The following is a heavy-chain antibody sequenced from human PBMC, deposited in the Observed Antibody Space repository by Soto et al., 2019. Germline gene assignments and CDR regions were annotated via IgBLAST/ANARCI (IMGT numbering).Heavy chain of an antibody. CDR2: ISANTGSS. CDR3: ARAFFYQGSDSRGYYFDAFDF. CDR1: GYTFTSSG. V-gene: IGHV1-18*01. J-gene: IGHJ3*01. D-gene: IGHD3-22*01. Sequence: QVQLVQSGAEVKKPGASVKVSCKASGYTFTSSGMSWVRQAPGQGLEWMGWISANTGSSEYAQRFQGRVTMTTDRSTSTAYMELRSLRSDDTDVYYCARAFFYQGSDSRGYYFDAFDFWGPGTLVTVSS.